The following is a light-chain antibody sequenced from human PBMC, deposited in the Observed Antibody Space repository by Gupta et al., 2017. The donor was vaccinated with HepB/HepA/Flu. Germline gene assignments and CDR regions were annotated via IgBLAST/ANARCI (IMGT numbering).Light chain of an antibody. CDR2: GAS. V-gene: IGKV3-15*01. CDR1: QSVRSN. J-gene: IGKJ1*01. Sequence: EIVMTQSPVTLSVSPGERATLSCRASQSVRSNLAWYQQKPGQTPRLLIYGASTRATGIPARFSGSGSGTEFTLTISSLQSEDFAVYYCQQDNSCPWAFGQGTKVEIK. CDR3: QQDNSCPWA.